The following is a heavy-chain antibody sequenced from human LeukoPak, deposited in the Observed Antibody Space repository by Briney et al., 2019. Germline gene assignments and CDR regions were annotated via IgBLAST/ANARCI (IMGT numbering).Heavy chain of an antibody. Sequence: GGSLRLSCAASGFSFSNYPMSWVRQAPGKGLEWVSIISSSCASPSYAASVKGRFTISSDNSKNTVYLQMNSLRAEDTDVYYCAATPPWGQGTLVTASS. CDR1: GFSFSNYP. V-gene: IGHV3-23*01. CDR2: ISSSCASP. D-gene: IGHD2-15*01. J-gene: IGHJ5*02. CDR3: AATPP.